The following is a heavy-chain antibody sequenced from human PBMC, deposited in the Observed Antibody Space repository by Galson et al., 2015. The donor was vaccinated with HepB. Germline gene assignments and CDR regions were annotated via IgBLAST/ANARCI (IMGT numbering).Heavy chain of an antibody. CDR2: INPNSGGT. Sequence: SVKVSCKASGYTFTGYYMHWVRQAPGQGLEWMGRINPNSGGTNYAQKFQGRVTMTRDTSISTAYMELSRLRSDDTAVYYCARSIIQQDAFDIWGQGTMVTVSS. J-gene: IGHJ3*02. CDR3: ARSIIQQDAFDI. D-gene: IGHD3-3*01. CDR1: GYTFTGYY. V-gene: IGHV1-2*06.